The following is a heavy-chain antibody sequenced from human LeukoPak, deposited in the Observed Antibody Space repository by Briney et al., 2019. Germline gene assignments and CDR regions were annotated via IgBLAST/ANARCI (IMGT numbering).Heavy chain of an antibody. CDR2: TSKDGTDT. V-gene: IGHV3-74*01. CDR3: ARGGYSGSYYRFS. J-gene: IGHJ4*02. CDR1: GFTFNDSR. D-gene: IGHD6-25*01. Sequence: PGGSLRLSCAASGFTFNDSRMPWVRQAPGKGPEWLSRTSKDGTDTVYADSAKGRLTASRDNAKNTVYLELTNLRPDDTALYYCARGGYSGSYYRFSWGRGTLVTVAS.